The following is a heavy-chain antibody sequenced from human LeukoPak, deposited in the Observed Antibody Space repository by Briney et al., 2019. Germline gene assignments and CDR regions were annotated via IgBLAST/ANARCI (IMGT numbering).Heavy chain of an antibody. Sequence: SETLSLTCAVYVGTFSGYYWSWIRQPPGKGLEWIGEINHSGSTNYNPSLKSRVTISVDTSKNQFSLQLSSVTAADTAVYYCARAYDSKYYSDSTQTRNIFDYWGQGTPVTVSS. CDR2: INHSGST. J-gene: IGHJ4*02. CDR3: ARAYDSKYYSDSTQTRNIFDY. CDR1: VGTFSGYY. D-gene: IGHD3-22*01. V-gene: IGHV4-34*01.